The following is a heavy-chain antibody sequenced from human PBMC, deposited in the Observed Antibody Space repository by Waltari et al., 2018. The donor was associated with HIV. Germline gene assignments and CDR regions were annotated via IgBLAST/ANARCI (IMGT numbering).Heavy chain of an antibody. CDR2: IFYSGST. V-gene: IGHV4-31*03. D-gene: IGHD2-2*01. J-gene: IGHJ4*02. Sequence: QVRLQESGPGLVKPSQTLSLTCTVSGGSISSGDYFWRWVRQHPGKGLEWIGYIFYSGSTFYNPSLKSRTVISVDTSENQFSLRLTSVTAADTAFYYCARVGYCTTANCYPSQGFDSWGQGTLVTVSS. CDR1: GGSISSGDYF. CDR3: ARVGYCTTANCYPSQGFDS.